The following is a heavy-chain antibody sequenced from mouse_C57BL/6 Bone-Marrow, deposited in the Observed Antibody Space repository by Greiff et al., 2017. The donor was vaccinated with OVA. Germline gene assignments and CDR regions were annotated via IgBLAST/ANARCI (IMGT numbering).Heavy chain of an antibody. CDR3: ARRGLRRRTWFAY. CDR1: GYTFPGYW. J-gene: IGHJ3*01. D-gene: IGHD2-4*01. V-gene: IGHV1-9*01. Sequence: VQLQESGAELMKPGASVKLSCKATGYTFPGYWIEWVKQRPGHGLEWIGEILPGSGSTIYNEKFKGKATFTADTSYNTAYMQLSSLTTRDSANDYCARRGLRRRTWFAYWGQGTLVTVSA. CDR2: ILPGSGST.